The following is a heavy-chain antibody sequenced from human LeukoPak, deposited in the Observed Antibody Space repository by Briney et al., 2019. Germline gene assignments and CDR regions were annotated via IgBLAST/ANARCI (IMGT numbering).Heavy chain of an antibody. CDR1: GGTINSYY. D-gene: IGHD6-13*01. V-gene: IGHV4-59*01. J-gene: IGHJ4*02. CDR3: ARSGTAAGRRDY. Sequence: MTSETLSFTCTVSGGTINSYYWTWVRQPPGKELEWIGYIYSSGSTNYNPSLKSRVTISVDTSKNQFSLNLTSVTAADTAFYYCARSGTAAGRRDYWGQGTLVTVSS. CDR2: IYSSGST.